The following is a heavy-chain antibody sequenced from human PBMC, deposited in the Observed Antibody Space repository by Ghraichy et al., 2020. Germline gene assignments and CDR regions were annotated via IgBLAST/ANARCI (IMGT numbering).Heavy chain of an antibody. Sequence: GESLNISCKGSGYSFTSYWIGWVRQMLGKGLEWMGIIYPGDSDTRYSPSFQGQVTISADKSISTAYLQWSSLKASDTAMYYCARQFVVVPAALDAFDIWGQGTMVTVSS. V-gene: IGHV5-51*01. J-gene: IGHJ3*02. CDR1: GYSFTSYW. CDR2: IYPGDSDT. D-gene: IGHD2-2*01. CDR3: ARQFVVVPAALDAFDI.